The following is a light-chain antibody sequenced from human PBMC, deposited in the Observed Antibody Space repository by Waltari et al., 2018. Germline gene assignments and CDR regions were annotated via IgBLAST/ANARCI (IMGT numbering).Light chain of an antibody. CDR1: SGHSTNI. CDR3: QSGGHGTWV. V-gene: IGLV4-69*02. Sequence: QLVLTQSPSASASLGASVKLTCTLDSGHSTNIIAWHQQQPQKGPRYLMKVNSDGSHSKGDEIPDRVSGSSSSSWTERYLTISSVQSEDEADYYCQSGGHGTWVFGGGTKLTVL. J-gene: IGLJ3*02. CDR2: VNSDGSH.